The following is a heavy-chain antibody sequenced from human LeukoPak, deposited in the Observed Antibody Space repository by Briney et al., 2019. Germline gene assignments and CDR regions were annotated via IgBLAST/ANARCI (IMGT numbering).Heavy chain of an antibody. CDR1: GFTFSSYA. CDR3: AKDSYCSGGSCYPLYWFDP. J-gene: IGHJ5*02. D-gene: IGHD2-15*01. Sequence: GGSLRLSCAASGFTFSSYAMSWVRQAPGKGLEWVSAISGSGGSTYYADSVKGRFTISRDNSKNTLYLQMNSLRAEDTAVYYRAKDSYCSGGSCYPLYWFDPWGQGTLVTVSS. CDR2: ISGSGGST. V-gene: IGHV3-23*01.